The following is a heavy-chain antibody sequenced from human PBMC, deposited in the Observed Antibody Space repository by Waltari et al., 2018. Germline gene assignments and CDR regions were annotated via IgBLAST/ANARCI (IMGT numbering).Heavy chain of an antibody. CDR2: IYYSGGT. Sequence: QVQLQESGPGLLKPSETPSLTCTVSGSTISSSYLHWIRQSPGKGLAWIGDIYYSGGTHYNPSLKSRVTISVDTPKNQFSLRLSSVTTADTAVYYCAREAIWSGYRHDAFDIWGQGTMVTVSS. CDR1: GSTISSSY. D-gene: IGHD3-3*01. J-gene: IGHJ3*02. CDR3: AREAIWSGYRHDAFDI. V-gene: IGHV4-59*01.